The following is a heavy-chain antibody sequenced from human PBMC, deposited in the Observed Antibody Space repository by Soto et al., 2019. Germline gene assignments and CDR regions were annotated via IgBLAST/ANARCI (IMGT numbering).Heavy chain of an antibody. CDR1: GGSFSGYY. V-gene: IGHV4-34*01. CDR3: ARHVKDDFWSGYYWHYYYGMDV. Sequence: PSETLSLTCAVYGGSFSGYYWSWIRQPPGKGLEWIGEINHSGSTYYNPSLKSRVTISVDTSKNQFSLKLSSVTAADTAVYYCARHVKDDFWSGYYWHYYYGMDVWGQGTTVTVSS. CDR2: INHSGST. D-gene: IGHD3-3*01. J-gene: IGHJ6*02.